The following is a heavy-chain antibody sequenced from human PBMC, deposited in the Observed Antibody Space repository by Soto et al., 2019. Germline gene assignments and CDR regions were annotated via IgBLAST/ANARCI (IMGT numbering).Heavy chain of an antibody. CDR2: IIPILGIA. CDR1: GGTFSSYT. CDR3: AREGIVVVVAATLGGWFDP. J-gene: IGHJ5*02. V-gene: IGHV1-69*08. D-gene: IGHD2-15*01. Sequence: QVQLVQSGAEVKKPGSSVKVSCKASGGTFSSYTISWVRQAPGQGLEWMGRIIPILGIANYAQKFQGRVTITADKSTSTDYMELSSLRSEDTAVYYWAREGIVVVVAATLGGWFDPWGQGTLVTVSS.